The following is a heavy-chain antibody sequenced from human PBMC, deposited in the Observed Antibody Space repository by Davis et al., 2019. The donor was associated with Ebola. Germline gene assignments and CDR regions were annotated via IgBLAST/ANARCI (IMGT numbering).Heavy chain of an antibody. CDR3: ARFAVGGFDP. CDR1: GASITSSY. Sequence: SETLSLTCTVSGASITSSYWGWIRQPPGKELEFVAYIYYTGTTKYNPSLESRATISADTSRNQFSLNLTSVTTADTAVYYCARFAVGGFDPWGQGTLVTVSS. J-gene: IGHJ5*02. V-gene: IGHV4-59*01. D-gene: IGHD2-21*01. CDR2: IYYTGTT.